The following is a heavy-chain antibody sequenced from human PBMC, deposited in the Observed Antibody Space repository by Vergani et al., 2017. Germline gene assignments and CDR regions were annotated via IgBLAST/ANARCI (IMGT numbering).Heavy chain of an antibody. CDR1: GFIFSDYN. D-gene: IGHD3-16*01. CDR2: ISGRSSYV. CDR3: SRFGETRSFDY. Sequence: EVQVVQSGGGLVKPGGSLRLSCETSGFIFSDYNLNWVRQAPVSGLELVASISGRSSYVNYAVSVKGRFTISRDDSKNSLYLQMNSLKTEDTAVYYCSRFGETRSFDYWGQGTLVTVSS. J-gene: IGHJ4*02. V-gene: IGHV3-21*02.